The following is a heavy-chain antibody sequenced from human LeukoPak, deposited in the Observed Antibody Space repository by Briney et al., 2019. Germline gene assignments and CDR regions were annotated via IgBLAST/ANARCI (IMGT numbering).Heavy chain of an antibody. CDR1: GYTFTGYY. CDR3: ASERSTGYYYYMGV. V-gene: IGHV1-2*02. D-gene: IGHD3-10*01. J-gene: IGHJ6*03. Sequence: ASVKVSRKASGYTFTGYYMHWVRQAPAQGLEGMGWINPNSGGTNYAQKFQGRVTMTRDTSISTAYMELSRLRSDDTAVYYCASERSTGYYYYMGVWGKGTTVTVSS. CDR2: INPNSGGT.